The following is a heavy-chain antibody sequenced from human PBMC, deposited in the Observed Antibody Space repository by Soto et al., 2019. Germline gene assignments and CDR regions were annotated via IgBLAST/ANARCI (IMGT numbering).Heavy chain of an antibody. CDR2: FDPDEAET. V-gene: IGHV1-24*01. D-gene: IGHD4-17*01. J-gene: IGHJ5*02. Sequence: QVQLVQSGAEVKKPGASVKVSCKVSGYTLNEVAMHWVRQAPGKGLEWLGGFDPDEAETIYAQHFQGRVIMTEDTYTDTVYMELSSLRSEDTALYFCTTYHGDYNFDHWGQGTLVTVSS. CDR1: GYTLNEVA. CDR3: TTYHGDYNFDH.